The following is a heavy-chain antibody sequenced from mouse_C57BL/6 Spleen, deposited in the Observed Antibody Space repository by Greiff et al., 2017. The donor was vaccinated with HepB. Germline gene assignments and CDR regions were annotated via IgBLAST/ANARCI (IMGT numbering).Heavy chain of an antibody. CDR1: GFSFNTYA. V-gene: IGHV10-1*01. J-gene: IGHJ4*01. CDR3: VRHDRDYYAMDY. Sequence: EVQRVESGGGLVQPKGSLKLSCAASGFSFNTYAMNWVRQAPGKGLEWVARIRSKSNNYATYYADSVKDRFTISRDDSESMLYLQMNNLKTEDTAMYYCVRHDRDYYAMDYWGQGTSVTVSS. CDR2: IRSKSNNYAT.